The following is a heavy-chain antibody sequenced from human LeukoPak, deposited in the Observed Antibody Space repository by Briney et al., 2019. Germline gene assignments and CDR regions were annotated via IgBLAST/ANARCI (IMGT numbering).Heavy chain of an antibody. CDR3: ARLHVDIMTTTSYYFDF. V-gene: IGHV3-7*01. Sequence: PGGSLRLSCAASGFTFSNYWVTWVRQTPGKGLEWVANIKYDGSDKHYVDSVKGRFSISRDNAKNSTYLQMNSLRADDAAVYYCARLHVDIMTTTSYYFDFWGQGTLVTVSS. CDR1: GFTFSNYW. J-gene: IGHJ4*02. CDR2: IKYDGSDK. D-gene: IGHD5-12*01.